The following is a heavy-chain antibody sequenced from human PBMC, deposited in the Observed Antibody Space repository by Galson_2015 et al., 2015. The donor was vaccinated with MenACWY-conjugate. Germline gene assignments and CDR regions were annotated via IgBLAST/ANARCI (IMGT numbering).Heavy chain of an antibody. CDR1: GFSLSTYEMC. Sequence: PALVKPTQTLTLTCTFPGFSLSTYEMCIYWVRQPPGKALEWLARIDWRDNKYYTTSLKTRLTISKGTSTNQVVLTMTNVDPVDTATYYCARMHIVLDATDAFDIWGQGTMVTVSS. D-gene: IGHD3-22*01. J-gene: IGHJ3*02. CDR3: ARMHIVLDATDAFDI. V-gene: IGHV2-70*11. CDR2: IDWRDNK.